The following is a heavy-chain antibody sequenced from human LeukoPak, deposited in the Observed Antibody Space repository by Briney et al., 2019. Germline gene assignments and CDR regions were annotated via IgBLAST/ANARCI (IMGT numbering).Heavy chain of an antibody. J-gene: IGHJ4*02. CDR3: ARYCTNGVCYTGPGFDY. Sequence: ASVKVSCKASGYTFTSYDINWVRQATGQGLEWMGWMNPNSGNTGYAQKFQGRVTMTRNTSISTAYMELSSLRSEDTAVYYCARYCTNGVCYTGPGFDYWGQGTLVTVSS. V-gene: IGHV1-8*01. CDR2: MNPNSGNT. D-gene: IGHD2-8*01. CDR1: GYTFTSYD.